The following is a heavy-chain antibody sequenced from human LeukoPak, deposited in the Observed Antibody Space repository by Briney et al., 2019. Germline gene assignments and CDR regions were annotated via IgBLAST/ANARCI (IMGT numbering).Heavy chain of an antibody. CDR2: ISAYNGNT. J-gene: IGHJ4*02. Sequence: GASVKVSCNASGYTFTSYGINCVRQAPGQGLEWMGWISAYNGNTNYAQKLQGRVTMTTDTSTSTAYMELRSLRSDDTAVYFCARGDYGDESDYWGQGTLVTVSS. V-gene: IGHV1-18*01. CDR1: GYTFTSYG. D-gene: IGHD4-17*01. CDR3: ARGDYGDESDY.